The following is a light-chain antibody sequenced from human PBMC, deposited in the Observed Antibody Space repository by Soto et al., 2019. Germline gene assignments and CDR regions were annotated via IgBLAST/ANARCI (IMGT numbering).Light chain of an antibody. Sequence: DIEMTQSPSSLSASVGDRVTITCRASQNISNYLNWYQQKPGKAPQLLIYAASSLQSGVPSRFSGSGSGTDFTLTISSLQPEDFATYYCQQSYSTPKTFGQGTQVEIK. CDR2: AAS. V-gene: IGKV1-39*01. J-gene: IGKJ1*01. CDR1: QNISNY. CDR3: QQSYSTPKT.